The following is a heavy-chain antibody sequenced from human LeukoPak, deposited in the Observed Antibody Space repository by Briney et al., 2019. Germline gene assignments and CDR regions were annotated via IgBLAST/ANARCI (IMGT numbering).Heavy chain of an antibody. CDR1: GGSISSDY. CDR3: ARGANWGSPDY. Sequence: SETLSLTCTVSGGSISSDYWSWIRQSPGKGLEWIGYIYYSGTTSYNPSLKSRVTISLDTSKNQFSLKLSSVTAADTAVYYCARGANWGSPDYWGEGTLVTVSS. CDR2: IYYSGTT. D-gene: IGHD7-27*01. V-gene: IGHV4-59*01. J-gene: IGHJ4*02.